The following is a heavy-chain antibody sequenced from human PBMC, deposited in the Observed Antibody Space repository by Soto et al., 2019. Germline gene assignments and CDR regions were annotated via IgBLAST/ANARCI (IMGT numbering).Heavy chain of an antibody. CDR1: GFTFSRYA. J-gene: IGHJ2*01. CDR2: ISGDGGST. Sequence: EVQLLESGGGLVQPGGSLRLSCVASGFTFSRYAMSWVRQAPGKGLGWVSPISGDGGSTYYADSVKGRFTISRDNSKNTLYLQMNSLRAEDTAVYYCAKGVHGDSSWYFDLWGRGTLVTVSS. CDR3: AKGVHGDSSWYFDL. D-gene: IGHD4-17*01. V-gene: IGHV3-23*01.